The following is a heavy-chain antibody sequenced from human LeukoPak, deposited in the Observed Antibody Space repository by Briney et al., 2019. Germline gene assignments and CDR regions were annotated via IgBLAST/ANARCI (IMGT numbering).Heavy chain of an antibody. CDR3: ARRVVGATNWFDP. V-gene: IGHV4-34*01. Sequence: SETLSLTCAVYGGSFSGYYWSWIRQPPGKGLEWIGEINHSGSTNYNPSLKSRVTISVDTSKNQFSLKLSSVTAADTAVYYCARRVVGATNWFDPWGQGTLVTVSS. D-gene: IGHD1-26*01. J-gene: IGHJ5*02. CDR2: INHSGST. CDR1: GGSFSGYY.